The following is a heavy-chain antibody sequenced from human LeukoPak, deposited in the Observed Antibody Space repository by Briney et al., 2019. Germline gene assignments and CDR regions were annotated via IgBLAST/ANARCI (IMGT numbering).Heavy chain of an antibody. D-gene: IGHD3-16*01. V-gene: IGHV4-59*01. CDR2: FYYTGST. CDR1: GGSITSYY. CDR3: ARGGGVGSTSLDY. J-gene: IGHJ4*02. Sequence: SETLSLTCIVSGGSITSYYWSWIRQPPGKGLEWIGFFYYTGSTYINPSLKSRVTISADTSKNQFSLKVDALTAADTAIYYCARGGGVGSTSLDYWGQGILVTVSP.